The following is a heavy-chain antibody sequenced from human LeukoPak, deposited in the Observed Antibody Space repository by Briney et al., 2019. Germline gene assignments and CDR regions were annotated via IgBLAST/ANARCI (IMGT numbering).Heavy chain of an antibody. CDR2: IYYSGST. D-gene: IGHD3-10*01. V-gene: IGHV4-31*03. J-gene: IGHJ3*02. Sequence: SQTLSLTCTVSGGSISSGVYYWIWIRQHPGKGLEWIGYIYYSGSTYSNASLKSRLTMSVDISKNQFSLKLSSVTAADTAVYYCARGVKGLRGAFDIWGQAIMVAVSS. CDR1: GGSISSGVYY. CDR3: ARGVKGLRGAFDI.